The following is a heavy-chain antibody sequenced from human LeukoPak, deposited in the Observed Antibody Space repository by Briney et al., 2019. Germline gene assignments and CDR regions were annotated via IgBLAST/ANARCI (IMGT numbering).Heavy chain of an antibody. CDR3: ARDGVLMVYAIYY. D-gene: IGHD2-8*01. Sequence: PGGSLRLSCAASGFTFSSYWMSWVRQAPGKGLEWVSSISSSSSYIYYADSVKGRFTISRDNAKKSLYLQMNSLKAEDTAVYYCARDGVLMVYAIYYWGQGTLVTVSS. CDR1: GFTFSSYW. CDR2: ISSSSSYI. J-gene: IGHJ4*02. V-gene: IGHV3-21*01.